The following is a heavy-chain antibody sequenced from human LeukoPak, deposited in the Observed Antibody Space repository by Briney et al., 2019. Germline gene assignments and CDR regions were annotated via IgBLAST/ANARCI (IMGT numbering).Heavy chain of an antibody. CDR1: GGSISSSSYY. CDR2: VYYSGST. Sequence: PSETLSLTCTVSGGSISSSSYYWGWIRQPPGKGLEWIGSVYYSGSTYNNPSLKSRVTISVDTSKNQFSLKLSSVTAADTAVYYCARNMTTVAGGAFDIWGQGTMVTVSS. V-gene: IGHV4-39*01. D-gene: IGHD4-23*01. CDR3: ARNMTTVAGGAFDI. J-gene: IGHJ3*02.